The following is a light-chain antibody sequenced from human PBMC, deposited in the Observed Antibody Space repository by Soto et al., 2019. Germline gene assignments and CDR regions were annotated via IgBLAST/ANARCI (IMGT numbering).Light chain of an antibody. CDR3: CSYAGSYIWI. Sequence: QSALTQPRSVSGSPGQSVTISCTGTSSDVGGYRYVSWYQQYPGKAPKLILYDVTKRPSGVPDRFSGSKSGNTASLTISGLQAEDEADYYCCSYAGSYIWIFGGGTKLTVL. J-gene: IGLJ2*01. CDR1: SSDVGGYRY. CDR2: DVT. V-gene: IGLV2-11*01.